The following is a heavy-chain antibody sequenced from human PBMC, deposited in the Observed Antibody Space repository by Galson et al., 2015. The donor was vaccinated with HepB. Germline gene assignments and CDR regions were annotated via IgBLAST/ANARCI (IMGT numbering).Heavy chain of an antibody. V-gene: IGHV3-30-3*01. Sequence: SLRLSCAASGFTFSNYDMHWVRQAPGKGLEWVAVISYDGSTKYYADSVKGRFTISRDNSNNTVYVQMNSLRAEDTAVYYCARVGDYGSGSYPDYWGQGTLVAVSS. J-gene: IGHJ4*02. CDR3: ARVGDYGSGSYPDY. CDR2: ISYDGSTK. D-gene: IGHD3-10*01. CDR1: GFTFSNYD.